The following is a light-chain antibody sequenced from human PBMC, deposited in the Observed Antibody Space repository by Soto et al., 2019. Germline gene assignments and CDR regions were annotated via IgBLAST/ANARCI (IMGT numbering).Light chain of an antibody. Sequence: DIQMTQSPSSLSASEGDRVIITCRASQPISTYLNWFQQKPGKAPKLLIYAASTLQRGVPSRFSGSGSGTDFTLTISSLQPEDFASYYCQQLNTYPLTFGGGTKVDIK. J-gene: IGKJ4*01. V-gene: IGKV1-9*01. CDR2: AAS. CDR1: QPISTY. CDR3: QQLNTYPLT.